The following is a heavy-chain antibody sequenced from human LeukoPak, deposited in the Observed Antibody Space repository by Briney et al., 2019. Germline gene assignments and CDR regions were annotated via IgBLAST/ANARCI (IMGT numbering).Heavy chain of an antibody. CDR3: ARELYTSSWSGFDY. CDR2: INPNSGGT. J-gene: IGHJ4*02. V-gene: IGHV1-2*02. Sequence: GASVKVSCKASGYTFTGYYMDWVRQAPGQGLEWMGWINPNSGGTNYAQKFQGRVTMTRDTSISTAYMELSSLRSDDTAVYYCARELYTSSWSGFDYWGQGTLVTVSS. CDR1: GYTFTGYY. D-gene: IGHD6-13*01.